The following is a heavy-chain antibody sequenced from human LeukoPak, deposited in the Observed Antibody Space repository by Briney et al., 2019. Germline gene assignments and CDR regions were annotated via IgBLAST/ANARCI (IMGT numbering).Heavy chain of an antibody. CDR1: GFSFSSYA. Sequence: GGSLRLSCAASGFSFSSYAMHWVRQAPGKGLEGVAVIWYDGSNKNYVDSVKGRFTISRDNAKNTLYLQMNSPRAEDTAVYYCARVDGAMGSLDYWGQGMLVTVSS. CDR3: ARVDGAMGSLDY. D-gene: IGHD5-18*01. V-gene: IGHV3-33*01. CDR2: IWYDGSNK. J-gene: IGHJ4*02.